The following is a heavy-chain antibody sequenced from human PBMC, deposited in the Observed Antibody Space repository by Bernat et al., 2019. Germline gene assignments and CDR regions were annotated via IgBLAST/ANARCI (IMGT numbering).Heavy chain of an antibody. CDR1: GFTFSASG. J-gene: IGHJ4*02. Sequence: QVHLVESGGGVVQPGRSLRLSCAASGFTFSASGMDWVRQAPGKGLEWVLLISYDGNNKNYADSVKGRFTISRDNSKNTVYLQMDSLRAEDSAIYYCARHGSEWSRDHWGLGTLVTVSS. CDR3: ARHGSEWSRDH. CDR2: ISYDGNNK. V-gene: IGHV3-33*01. D-gene: IGHD3-3*01.